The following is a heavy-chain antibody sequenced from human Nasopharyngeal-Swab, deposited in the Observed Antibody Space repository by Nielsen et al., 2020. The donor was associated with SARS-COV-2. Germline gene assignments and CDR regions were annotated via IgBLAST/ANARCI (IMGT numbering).Heavy chain of an antibody. V-gene: IGHV4-31*03. Sequence: SETLSLTCTVSGGSISSDGYYWSWIRQHPGKGLEWIGYIYYSGSTYYNPSLKSRVTISVDTSKNQFSLKLSSVTAADTAVYYCARTVLRFLEWSHYYMDVWGKGTTVTVSS. J-gene: IGHJ6*03. CDR2: IYYSGST. CDR3: ARTVLRFLEWSHYYMDV. CDR1: GGSISSDGYY. D-gene: IGHD3-3*01.